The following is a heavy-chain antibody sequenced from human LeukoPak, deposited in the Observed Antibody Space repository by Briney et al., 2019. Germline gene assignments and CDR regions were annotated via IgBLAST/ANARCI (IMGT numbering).Heavy chain of an antibody. V-gene: IGHV1-18*04. Sequence: ASVKVSCKASGYTFTSYGVNWVRQAPGQGLEWMGWISGHNGHTNYVQKMQGRVTMTTDTSTNTAYMELRNLTSDDTAVYYCARGPGIAVAGVFDYWGQGSLVTVSS. CDR1: GYTFTSYG. CDR2: ISGHNGHT. D-gene: IGHD6-19*01. CDR3: ARGPGIAVAGVFDY. J-gene: IGHJ4*02.